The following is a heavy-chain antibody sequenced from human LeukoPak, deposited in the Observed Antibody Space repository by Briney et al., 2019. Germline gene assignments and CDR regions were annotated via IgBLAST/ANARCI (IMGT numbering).Heavy chain of an antibody. CDR1: GFTFSDYF. D-gene: IGHD6-13*01. V-gene: IGHV3-11*01. CDR3: ARMRSSWYFDH. J-gene: IGHJ4*02. CDR2: ISNSGGTI. Sequence: KSGGSLRLSCAASGFTFSDYFMTWSRQAPGKGLEWVSYISNSGGTIFYSESVKGRFPISRDNAKNLLYLEMDSLRDGDTAVYYCARMRSSWYFDHWGQGSLVTVSS.